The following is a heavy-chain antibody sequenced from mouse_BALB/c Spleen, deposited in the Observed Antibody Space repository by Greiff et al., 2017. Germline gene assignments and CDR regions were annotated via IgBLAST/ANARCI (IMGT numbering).Heavy chain of an antibody. CDR2: IDPANGNT. CDR1: GFNIKDTY. V-gene: IGHV14-3*02. CDR3: ARRWAYYRYDGDYYAMDY. J-gene: IGHJ4*01. Sequence: EVKVEESGAELVKPGASVKLSCTASGFNIKDTYMHWVKQRPEQGLEWIGRIDPANGNTKYDPKFQGKATITADTSSNTAYLQLSSLTSEDTAVYYCARRWAYYRYDGDYYAMDYWGQGTSVTVSS. D-gene: IGHD2-14*01.